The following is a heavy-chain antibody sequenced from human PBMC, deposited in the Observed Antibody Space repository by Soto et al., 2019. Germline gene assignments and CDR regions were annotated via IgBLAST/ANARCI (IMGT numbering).Heavy chain of an antibody. CDR1: GFSLNTGGLG. CDR2: LYSVDDK. D-gene: IGHD2-21*02. V-gene: IGHV2-5*02. Sequence: QITLKESGPTLVKPTQTLTLTCSVSGFSLNTGGLGVGWIRQPPGKALEWLALLYSVDDKRYSPSLRNRLSISKDTSNNLVVFTMTNMDPVDTATYYCIHSRCGGDCLRSYSSHYYYGLDVWGQGTTVTVSS. J-gene: IGHJ6*02. CDR3: IHSRCGGDCLRSYSSHYYYGLDV.